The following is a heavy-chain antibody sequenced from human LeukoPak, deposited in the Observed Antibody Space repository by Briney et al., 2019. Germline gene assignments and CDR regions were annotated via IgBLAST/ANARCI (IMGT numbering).Heavy chain of an antibody. Sequence: SETLSLTCAVYGGSFSGYYWSWIRQPPGKGLEWIGEINHSESTNCNPSLKSRVTISVDTSKNQFCLKLSSVTAADTAVYYCARLIYGSGSSLGDYWGQGTLVTVSS. CDR3: ARLIYGSGSSLGDY. D-gene: IGHD3-10*01. J-gene: IGHJ4*02. V-gene: IGHV4-34*01. CDR2: INHSEST. CDR1: GGSFSGYY.